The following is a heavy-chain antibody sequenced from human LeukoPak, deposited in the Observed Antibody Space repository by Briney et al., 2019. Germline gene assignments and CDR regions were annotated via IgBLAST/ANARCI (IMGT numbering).Heavy chain of an antibody. Sequence: GGSLRLSCAASGFTFSSYAMSWVRQAPGEGLEWVSAISGSGGSTYYADSVKGRFTISRDNSKNTLYLQMNSLRAEDTAVYYCAKDLIGTYYDILTGYFTYGMDVWGQGTTVTVSS. D-gene: IGHD3-9*01. CDR2: ISGSGGST. CDR3: AKDLIGTYYDILTGYFTYGMDV. J-gene: IGHJ6*02. V-gene: IGHV3-23*01. CDR1: GFTFSSYA.